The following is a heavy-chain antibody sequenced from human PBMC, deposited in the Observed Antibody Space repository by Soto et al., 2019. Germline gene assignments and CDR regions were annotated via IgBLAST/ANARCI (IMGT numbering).Heavy chain of an antibody. CDR3: VKFRGRAYHYYYMDV. J-gene: IGHJ6*03. CDR1: GFSFSTYG. V-gene: IGHV3-23*01. Sequence: DVQLLESGGGLAQRGGSLRISCAASGFSFSTYGMTWVRQAPGKGLEWVSYGGSGGSTYYADSVKGRFTISRDNSKNTLYLQMNSLRAEDTAVYYCVKFRGRAYHYYYMDVWGNGTTVTVSS. CDR2: YGGSGGST. D-gene: IGHD3-16*01.